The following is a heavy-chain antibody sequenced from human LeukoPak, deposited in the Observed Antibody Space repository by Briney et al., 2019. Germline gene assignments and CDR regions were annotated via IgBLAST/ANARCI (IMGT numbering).Heavy chain of an antibody. J-gene: IGHJ4*02. CDR3: ARVGADYSSSSPYYFDY. CDR1: DGSFSGYY. V-gene: IGHV4-34*01. CDR2: INHSGST. Sequence: SETLSLTCAVYDGSFSGYYWSWIRQPPGKGLEWIGEINHSGSTNYNPSLKSRVTISVDTSKNQFSLKLSSVTAADTAVYYCARVGADYSSSSPYYFDYWGQGTLVTVSS. D-gene: IGHD6-6*01.